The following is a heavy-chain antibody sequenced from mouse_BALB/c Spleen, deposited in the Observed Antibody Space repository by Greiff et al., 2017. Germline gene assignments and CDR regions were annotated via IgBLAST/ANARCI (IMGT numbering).Heavy chain of an antibody. J-gene: IGHJ4*01. V-gene: IGHV1-67*01. Sequence: QVQLQQSGPELVRPGASVKISCKGSSYTFPDSAFHWVKQSHAKSLEWIEVISTYYGNTNYNQKFKGKATMTVDKSSSTADMELARLTSEDSAVYYCARSGYYAMDYWGQGTSVTVSS. CDR3: ARSGYYAMDY. CDR1: SYTFPDSA. CDR2: ISTYYGNT.